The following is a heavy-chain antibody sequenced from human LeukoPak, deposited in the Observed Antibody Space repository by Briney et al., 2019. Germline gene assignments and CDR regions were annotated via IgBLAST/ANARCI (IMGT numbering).Heavy chain of an antibody. D-gene: IGHD3-10*01. CDR2: INHSGST. CDR1: GGSFSGYY. J-gene: IGHJ4*02. V-gene: IGHV4-34*01. CDR3: ARVPVLLWFGEYFDY. Sequence: SETLSLTCAVYGGSFSGYYWSWIRQPPGEGLEWIGEINHSGSTNYNPSLKSRVTISVDTSKNQFSLKLSSVTAADTAVYYCARVPVLLWFGEYFDYWGQGTLVTVSS.